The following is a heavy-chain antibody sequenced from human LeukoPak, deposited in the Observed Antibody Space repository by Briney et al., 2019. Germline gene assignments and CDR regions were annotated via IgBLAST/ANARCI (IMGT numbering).Heavy chain of an antibody. CDR2: MNPNSGNT. Sequence: ASVKVSCKASGYTFTSYDINWVRQATGQGLEWMGWMNPNSGNTGYAQKFQGRVTMTRNTSISTAYMELSSLRSEDTAVYYCAREAYYYGSGSYRSGDYWGQGTLVTISS. J-gene: IGHJ4*02. CDR3: AREAYYYGSGSYRSGDY. D-gene: IGHD3-10*01. CDR1: GYTFTSYD. V-gene: IGHV1-8*01.